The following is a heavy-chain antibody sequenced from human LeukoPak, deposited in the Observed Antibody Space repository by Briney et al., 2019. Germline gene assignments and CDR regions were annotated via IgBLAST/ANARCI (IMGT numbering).Heavy chain of an antibody. CDR1: GYTFTNYS. D-gene: IGHD2-15*01. V-gene: IGHV1-46*01. CDR2: INPSGGST. CDR3: ARNAASGLDY. J-gene: IGHJ4*02. Sequence: ASVKVSCKASGYTFTNYSMRWVRQAPGQGLEWMGFINPSGGSTSYAQKFQGRVTMTRDTSTSTVYMELSSLTSEDTAVYYCARNAASGLDYWGQGTLVTVSS.